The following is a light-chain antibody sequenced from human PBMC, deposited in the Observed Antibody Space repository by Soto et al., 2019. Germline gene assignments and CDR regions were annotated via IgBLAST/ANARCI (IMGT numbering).Light chain of an antibody. J-gene: IGKJ4*01. CDR2: GPS. V-gene: IGKV3-20*01. CDR3: QQYGSSLLT. CDR1: QSVSD. Sequence: EIVLTQSPGTLSLSPGERATLSCRASQSVSDLAWYQQKPGQAPRLLIYGPSTRATGIPDRVSGSGSGTDFTLTISGLEPEDFAVYYCQQYGSSLLTFGGGTRVEIK.